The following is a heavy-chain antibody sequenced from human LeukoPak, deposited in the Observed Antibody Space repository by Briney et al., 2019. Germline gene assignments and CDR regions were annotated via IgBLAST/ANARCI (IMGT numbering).Heavy chain of an antibody. CDR2: INHSGST. J-gene: IGHJ6*02. V-gene: IGHV4-34*01. CDR3: ARDCRRYSGYVELYPYYYYYGMDV. CDR1: GGSFSGYY. D-gene: IGHD5-12*01. Sequence: SETLSLTCAVYGGSFSGYYWSWIRQPPGKGLEWIGEINHSGSTNYNPSLKSRVTISVDTSKSQFSLKLSSVTAADTAVYYCARDCRRYSGYVELYPYYYYYGMDVWGQGTTVTVSS.